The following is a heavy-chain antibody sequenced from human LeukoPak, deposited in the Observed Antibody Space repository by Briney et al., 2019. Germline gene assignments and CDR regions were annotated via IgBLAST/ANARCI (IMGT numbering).Heavy chain of an antibody. Sequence: PGGSLRLSCAASGFAFSSFWMSWVRQVPGKGLEWVSVIYSGGSTYYADSVKGRFTISRDNSKNTLYLQMNSLRAEDTAVYYCARGGLLWFGDPNFDYWGQGTLVTVSS. CDR1: GFAFSSFW. J-gene: IGHJ4*02. CDR3: ARGGLLWFGDPNFDY. CDR2: IYSGGST. D-gene: IGHD3-10*01. V-gene: IGHV3-66*01.